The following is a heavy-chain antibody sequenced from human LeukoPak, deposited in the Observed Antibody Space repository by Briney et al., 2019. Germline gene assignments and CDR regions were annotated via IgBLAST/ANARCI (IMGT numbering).Heavy chain of an antibody. CDR3: ARDPFSSGSY. J-gene: IGHJ4*02. Sequence: PGGSLRLSCAASGFPFSSYWMSWVRQAPGKGLEWVANIKEDGSEKYYVDSVKGRFTISRDNAKNSLYLQMNSLRAEDTAVYYCARDPFSSGSYWGQGTLVTVSS. CDR1: GFPFSSYW. CDR2: IKEDGSEK. D-gene: IGHD3-10*01. V-gene: IGHV3-7*01.